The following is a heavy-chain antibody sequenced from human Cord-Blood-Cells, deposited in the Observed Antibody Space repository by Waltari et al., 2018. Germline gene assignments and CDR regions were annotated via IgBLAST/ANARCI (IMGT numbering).Heavy chain of an antibody. V-gene: IGHV1-2*04. J-gene: IGHJ6*02. CDR1: GYTFTGYY. CDR3: ARVQGPYYYGMDV. CDR2: IHPNSGGT. D-gene: IGHD4-4*01. Sequence: QVQLVQSGAEVKKPGASVKVSCKASGYTFTGYYMHWVRQAPGQGLEWMGWIHPNSGGTNYAQKFQGWVTMTRERSISTAYRELSRLRSDDTAVYYCARVQGPYYYGMDVWGQGTTVTVSS.